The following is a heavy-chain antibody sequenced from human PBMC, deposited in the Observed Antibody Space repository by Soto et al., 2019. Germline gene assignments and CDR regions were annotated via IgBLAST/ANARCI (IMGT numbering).Heavy chain of an antibody. J-gene: IGHJ6*02. CDR1: GFIFSDYT. V-gene: IGHV3-48*02. CDR3: ARDHGGSTWFVGVYYFFGMDV. Sequence: EVQLVESGGDLVQPGGSLRLSCAASGFIFSDYTMTWVRQAPGRGLEFVSHISSSGDAIFYAESVKGRFTVSRDNAKNSLYLQMNSRRDDDTAVYFCARDHGGSTWFVGVYYFFGMDVWGQGPAVTVSS. CDR2: ISSSGDAI. D-gene: IGHD6-13*01.